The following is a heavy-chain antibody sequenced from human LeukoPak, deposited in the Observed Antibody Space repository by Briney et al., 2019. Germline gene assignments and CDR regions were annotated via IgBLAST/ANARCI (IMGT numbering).Heavy chain of an antibody. CDR1: GFTFSSYG. V-gene: IGHV3-30*03. J-gene: IGHJ4*02. CDR2: ISYDGSNK. D-gene: IGHD3-22*01. CDR3: ARCYYDSSGYDY. Sequence: GGSLRLSCAASGFTFSSYGMHWVRQAPGKGLEWVAVISYDGSNKYYADSVKGRFTISRDNAKNSLYLQMNSLRAEDTAVYYCARCYYDSSGYDYWGQGTLVTVSS.